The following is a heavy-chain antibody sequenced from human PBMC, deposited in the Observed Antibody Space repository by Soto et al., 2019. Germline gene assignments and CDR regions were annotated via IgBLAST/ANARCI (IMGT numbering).Heavy chain of an antibody. CDR3: AKDRIPPPWLYGLDV. CDR1: GFTFDDYA. J-gene: IGHJ6*02. V-gene: IGHV3-9*01. Sequence: EVQLVETGGGLVQPGRSLRLSCAASGFTFDDYAMHWVRQVPGKGLEWVSGISWNSGSLGYADSVKGRFNISRDNAKNSLYLDMYSLRAEDTALYYCAKDRIPPPWLYGLDVWGQGTTVTVSS. CDR2: ISWNSGSL. D-gene: IGHD5-12*01.